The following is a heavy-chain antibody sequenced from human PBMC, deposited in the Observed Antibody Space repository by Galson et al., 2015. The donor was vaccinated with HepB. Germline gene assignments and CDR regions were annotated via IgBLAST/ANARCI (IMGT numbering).Heavy chain of an antibody. Sequence: SVKVSCKASGYTFTSYTISWVRQAPGQGLEWMGGIIPIFGTVNYAQKFQDRVTITADRSTSTAYMELSSPRSEDTAVYYCARDSGDSSGYYTYWGQGTLVTVSS. V-gene: IGHV1-69*06. J-gene: IGHJ4*02. CDR3: ARDSGDSSGYYTY. CDR2: IIPIFGTV. CDR1: GYTFTSYT. D-gene: IGHD3-22*01.